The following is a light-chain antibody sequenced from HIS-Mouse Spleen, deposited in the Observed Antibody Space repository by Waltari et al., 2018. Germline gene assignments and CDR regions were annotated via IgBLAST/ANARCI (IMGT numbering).Light chain of an antibody. V-gene: IGKV4-1*01. J-gene: IGKJ4*01. CDR3: QQYYSTPFT. Sequence: DIVMTQSPDSLAVSLGERATINCKSSQSVLYSSNNKNYLAWYQQKPGQATKLLIYWASTRESGVPDRFSGSGSGTDFTLTISSLQAEDVAVYYCQQYYSTPFTFGGGTKVEIK. CDR1: QSVLYSSNNKNY. CDR2: WAS.